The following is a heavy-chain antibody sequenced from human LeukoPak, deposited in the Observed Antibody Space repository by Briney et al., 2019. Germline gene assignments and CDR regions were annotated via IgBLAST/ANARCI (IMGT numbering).Heavy chain of an antibody. V-gene: IGHV3-11*01. J-gene: IGHJ3*02. CDR1: GFTFSDSY. D-gene: IGHD5-12*01. Sequence: GGSLRLSCAASGFTFSDSYMSWIRQAPGKGLEWLSYIRTSGTTIYYADSVKGRFTISRDNAKNSLYLQMNSLRAEDTAVCYCARRLSGSDSHAFDIWGQGTMVTVSS. CDR3: ARRLSGSDSHAFDI. CDR2: IRTSGTTI.